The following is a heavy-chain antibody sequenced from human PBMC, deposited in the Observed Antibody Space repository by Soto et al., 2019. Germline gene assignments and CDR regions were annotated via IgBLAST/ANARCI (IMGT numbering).Heavy chain of an antibody. Sequence: GGSLRLSCAASGFTFDDYAMHWVRQAPGKGLEWVSLISGDGGSTYYADSVKGRFTISRDNSKNSLYLQMISLRTEDTALYYCAKDDYGGNSNWFDPWGQGTLVTVSS. CDR3: AKDDYGGNSNWFDP. J-gene: IGHJ5*02. D-gene: IGHD4-17*01. CDR1: GFTFDDYA. V-gene: IGHV3-43*02. CDR2: ISGDGGST.